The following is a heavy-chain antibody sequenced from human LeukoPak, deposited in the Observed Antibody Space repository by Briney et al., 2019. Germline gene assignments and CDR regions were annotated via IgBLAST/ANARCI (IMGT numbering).Heavy chain of an antibody. CDR2: INSYNGNT. V-gene: IGHV1-18*01. CDR3: TPSYDLTTFSNKGSDY. J-gene: IGHJ4*02. D-gene: IGHD3-3*01. Sequence: SVKVSCKASDYSFTAYGISWVRQAPGQGLEWVGWINSYNGNTNYAQRFLGRVTMTTETSTSTAYMELTSLRSDDTAVYFCTPSYDLTTFSNKGSDYWGQGTLVTVSS. CDR1: DYSFTAYG.